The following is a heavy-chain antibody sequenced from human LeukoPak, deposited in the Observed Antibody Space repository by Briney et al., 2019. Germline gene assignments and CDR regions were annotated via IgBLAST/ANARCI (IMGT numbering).Heavy chain of an antibody. CDR1: GGSISSYY. D-gene: IGHD2-15*01. CDR2: IYYSGST. CDR3: ARALGGFAPWYYYMDV. J-gene: IGHJ6*03. V-gene: IGHV4-59*01. Sequence: PSETLSLTCTVSGGSISSYYWSWIRQPPGKGLEWIGYIYYSGSTNYNPSLKSRVTISVDTSKNQFSLKLSSVTAADTAVYYCARALGGFAPWYYYMDVWGKGTTVTVSS.